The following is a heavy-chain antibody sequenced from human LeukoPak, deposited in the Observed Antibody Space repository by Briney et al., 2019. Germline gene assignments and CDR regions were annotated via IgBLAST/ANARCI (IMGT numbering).Heavy chain of an antibody. CDR2: ISGSGGST. CDR1: GFTFSSYA. J-gene: IGHJ3*02. V-gene: IGHV3-23*01. D-gene: IGHD2-2*01. Sequence: GALRLSCAASGFTFSSYAMSWVRQAPGKGLEWVSAISGSGGSTYYADSVKGRFTISRDNSKNTLYLQMNSLRAEDTAVYYCAKSPSLYCSSTSCYLHIWGQGTMVTVSS. CDR3: AKSPSLYCSSTSCYLHI.